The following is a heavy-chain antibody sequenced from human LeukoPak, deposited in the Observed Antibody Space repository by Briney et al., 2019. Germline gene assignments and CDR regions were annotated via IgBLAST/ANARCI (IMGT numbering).Heavy chain of an antibody. V-gene: IGHV3-43*02. Sequence: PGGSLRLSCAASGFTFDDYAMHWVRQAPGKGLEWVSLISGDGGSIYYADSVKGRFTISRDNSKNSLYLQMNSLRTEDTALYYCAKDMGPYGDYANDYWGQGTLVTVSS. D-gene: IGHD4-17*01. J-gene: IGHJ4*02. CDR3: AKDMGPYGDYANDY. CDR2: ISGDGGSI. CDR1: GFTFDDYA.